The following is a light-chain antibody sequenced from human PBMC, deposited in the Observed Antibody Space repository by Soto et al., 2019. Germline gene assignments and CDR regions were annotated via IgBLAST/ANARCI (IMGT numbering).Light chain of an antibody. V-gene: IGKV3-20*01. CDR2: DAS. CDR3: QQYGDSPWT. CDR1: QSVGSTY. J-gene: IGKJ1*01. Sequence: EIVLTQSPCTLSLSPGERATLSCRASQSVGSTYLAWYQQKPGQAPRLLIYDASSRATGIPDRFSGSGSGTDFTLTISRLEPEDFAVYYCQQYGDSPWTFGQVTKVEIK.